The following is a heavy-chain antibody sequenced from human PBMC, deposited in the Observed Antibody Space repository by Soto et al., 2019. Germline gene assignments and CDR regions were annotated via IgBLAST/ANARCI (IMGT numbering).Heavy chain of an antibody. CDR3: ARRIAAAGLLDY. Sequence: PSETLSLTCTVSGGSISSGDYYWSWIRQPPGKGLEWIGYIYYSGSTYYNPSLKSRVTISVDTSKNQFSLKLSSVTAADTAVYYCARRIAAAGLLDYWGQGTLVTVS. CDR1: GGSISSGDYY. CDR2: IYYSGST. D-gene: IGHD6-13*01. J-gene: IGHJ4*02. V-gene: IGHV4-30-4*01.